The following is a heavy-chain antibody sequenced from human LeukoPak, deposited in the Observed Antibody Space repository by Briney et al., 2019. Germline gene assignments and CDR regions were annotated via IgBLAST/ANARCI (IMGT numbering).Heavy chain of an antibody. D-gene: IGHD3-10*01. CDR3: ARTARGVPFPYFDY. CDR1: GGSISSSSYY. Sequence: SETLSLTCTVSGGSISSSSYYWGWIRQPPGEGLEWIGSIYYSGSTYYNPSLKSRVTISVDTSKNQFSLKLSSVTAADTAVYYCARTARGVPFPYFDYWGQGTLVTVSS. V-gene: IGHV4-39*07. CDR2: IYYSGST. J-gene: IGHJ4*02.